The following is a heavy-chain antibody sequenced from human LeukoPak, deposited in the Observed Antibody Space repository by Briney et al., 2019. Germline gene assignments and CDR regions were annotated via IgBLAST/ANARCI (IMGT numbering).Heavy chain of an antibody. CDR2: ISSSSSYI. V-gene: IGHV3-21*04. D-gene: IGHD3-22*01. J-gene: IGHJ4*02. CDR3: AKGVLYYYDSSGSPGFDY. Sequence: GGSLRLSCAASGLTFSSYSMNWVRQAPGKGLEWVSSISSSSSYIYYADSVKGRFTISRDNSKNTLYLQMNSLRAEDTAVYYCAKGVLYYYDSSGSPGFDYWGQGTLVTVSS. CDR1: GLTFSSYS.